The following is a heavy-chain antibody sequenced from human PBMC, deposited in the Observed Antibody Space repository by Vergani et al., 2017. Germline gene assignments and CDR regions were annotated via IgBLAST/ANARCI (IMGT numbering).Heavy chain of an antibody. J-gene: IGHJ4*02. V-gene: IGHV3-21*06. CDR1: EFTFSTYS. D-gene: IGHD6-25*01. CDR2: ISSGSTYT. CDR3: ARDGEKVGYRRHNYLDF. Sequence: EVQLVESGGGLVKTGGSLRLSCAASEFTFSTYSMNCVRQAPGKGLEWVSSISSGSTYTFYADSVKDRFTISRDNAKSTLYLHMSSLRAEDTAIYYCARDGEKVGYRRHNYLDFWGQGTLVTVSS.